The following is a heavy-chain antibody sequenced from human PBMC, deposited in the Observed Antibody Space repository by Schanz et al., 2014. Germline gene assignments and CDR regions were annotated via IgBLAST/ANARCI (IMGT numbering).Heavy chain of an antibody. CDR3: ARDGVDAAAGGNY. D-gene: IGHD6-13*01. Sequence: VQLEQSGAEVKKPGSSVKVSCKASGGTFSSFGINWVRQAPGQGLEWMGRIISILGIPNYAQKFQGRVTFTADKSTSTAYMELSSLRSEDTAVYYCARDGVDAAAGGNYWGQGTLVTVSS. V-gene: IGHV1-69*04. J-gene: IGHJ4*02. CDR1: GGTFSSFG. CDR2: IISILGIP.